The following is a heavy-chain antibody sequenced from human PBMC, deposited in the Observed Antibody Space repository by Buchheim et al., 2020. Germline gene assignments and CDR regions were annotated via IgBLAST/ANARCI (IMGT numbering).Heavy chain of an antibody. Sequence: QITLKESGPTLVKPTQTLTLTCTFSGFSLSTSGVGVGWIRQPPGKALEWLALIYWDDDKRYSPSLKSRLTITKDTSKNPVVLTMTNMDPVDTATYYCAHRRPFTVPRVRQGFDPWGQGTL. CDR2: IYWDDDK. V-gene: IGHV2-5*02. D-gene: IGHD2-2*01. CDR3: AHRRPFTVPRVRQGFDP. CDR1: GFSLSTSGVG. J-gene: IGHJ5*02.